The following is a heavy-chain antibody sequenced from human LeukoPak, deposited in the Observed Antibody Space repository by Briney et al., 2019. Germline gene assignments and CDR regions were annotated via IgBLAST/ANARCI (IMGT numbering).Heavy chain of an antibody. CDR1: GFTFSSYS. CDR3: ARGEGKWFDP. J-gene: IGHJ5*02. Sequence: PGGSLRLSCAVSGFTFSSYSMNWVRQAPGKGLEWVSYISSGSRIISYADSVKGRFTISRDNAKNSLYLQMNSLRDEDTAVYHCARGEGKWFDPWGQGTLVTVSS. V-gene: IGHV3-48*02. CDR2: ISSGSRII.